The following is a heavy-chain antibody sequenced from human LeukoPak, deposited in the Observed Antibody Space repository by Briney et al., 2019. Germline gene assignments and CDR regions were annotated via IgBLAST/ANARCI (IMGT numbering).Heavy chain of an antibody. Sequence: GGSLRLSCAASGFALSRHWMSWVSQVPGRGPEWVANVNRDGSETYYLDSVKGQFTLSKDNAKNSLYLQMNSLRAEDTALYHCARNNVMDVWGQGTTVIVSS. CDR1: GFALSRHW. D-gene: IGHD2-8*01. J-gene: IGHJ6*02. CDR2: VNRDGSET. CDR3: ARNNVMDV. V-gene: IGHV3-7*03.